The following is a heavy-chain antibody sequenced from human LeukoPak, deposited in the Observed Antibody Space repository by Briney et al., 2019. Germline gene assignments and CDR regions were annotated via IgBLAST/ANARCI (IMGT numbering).Heavy chain of an antibody. D-gene: IGHD6-19*01. CDR2: ISSSSSYI. J-gene: IGHJ3*02. V-gene: IGHV3-21*01. Sequence: RSGGSLRLSCAASGFTFSSYSMNWVRQAPGKGLEWVSSISSSSSYIYYADSVKGRSTISSDNAKNSLYLQMNSLRAEDTAVYYCAGYSSGWFGAFHIWGQGTMVTVSS. CDR3: AGYSSGWFGAFHI. CDR1: GFTFSSYS.